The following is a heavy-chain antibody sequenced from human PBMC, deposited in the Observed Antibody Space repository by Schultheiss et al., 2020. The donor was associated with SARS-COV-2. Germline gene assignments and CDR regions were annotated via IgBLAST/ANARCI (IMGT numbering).Heavy chain of an antibody. V-gene: IGHV2-5*01. Sequence: SGPTLVKPTQTLTLTCTFSGFSLSTTGESVAWIRQPPGKALEWLALIYWNDDKRYSPSLKSRLTITKDTSKNQVVLTMTNMDPVDTATYYCAHRLSGSLAFDIWGQGTMVTVSS. CDR3: AHRLSGSLAFDI. CDR2: IYWNDDK. J-gene: IGHJ3*02. CDR1: GFSLSTTGES. D-gene: IGHD3-3*02.